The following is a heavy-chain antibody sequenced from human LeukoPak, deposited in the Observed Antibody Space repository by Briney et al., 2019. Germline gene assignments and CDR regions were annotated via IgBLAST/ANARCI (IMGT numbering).Heavy chain of an antibody. D-gene: IGHD3-10*01. CDR2: IYYSGST. Sequence: SETLSLTCTVSRGSISSYYWSWIRQPPGKGLEWIGYIYYSGSTNYNPSLKSRVTISVDTSKNQFSLKLSSVTAADTAVYYCARERTDYGSGSYYTDYWGQGTLVTVSS. CDR3: ARERTDYGSGSYYTDY. CDR1: RGSISSYY. J-gene: IGHJ4*02. V-gene: IGHV4-59*01.